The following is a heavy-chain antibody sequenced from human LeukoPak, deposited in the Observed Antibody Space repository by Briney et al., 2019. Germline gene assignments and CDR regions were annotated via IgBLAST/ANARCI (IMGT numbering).Heavy chain of an antibody. V-gene: IGHV3-21*04. D-gene: IGHD2-15*01. CDR2: ISSSSSYI. CDR3: AKAPSGYCSGGSCYLYHFDY. Sequence: GGSLRLSCAASGFTFSSYSMNWVRQAPGKGLEWVSSISSSSSYIYYADSVKGRFTISRDNAKNSLYLQMYSLRAEDTAVYHCAKAPSGYCSGGSCYLYHFDYWGQGTQVTVSS. J-gene: IGHJ4*02. CDR1: GFTFSSYS.